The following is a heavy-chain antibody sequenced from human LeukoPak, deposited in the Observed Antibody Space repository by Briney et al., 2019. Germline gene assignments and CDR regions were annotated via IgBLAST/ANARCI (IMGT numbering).Heavy chain of an antibody. CDR2: ISWNSGSI. Sequence: GGSLRLSCAASGCTFDDYAMHWVRQAPGKGLEWVSGISWNSGSIGYADSLKGRFTISRDNGKNSLYLQMNSLRAEDTAVYYCAELGITMIGGVWGKGTTVTISS. J-gene: IGHJ6*04. V-gene: IGHV3-9*01. CDR1: GCTFDDYA. D-gene: IGHD3-10*02. CDR3: AELGITMIGGV.